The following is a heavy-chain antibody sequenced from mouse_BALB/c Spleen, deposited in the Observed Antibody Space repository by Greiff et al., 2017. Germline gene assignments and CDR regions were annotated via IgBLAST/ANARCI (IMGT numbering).Heavy chain of an antibody. CDR2: INPSNGRT. CDR1: GYTFTSYW. D-gene: IGHD1-1*01. J-gene: IGHJ3*01. CDR3: ARPSGSSLAWFAY. Sequence: QSGAELVKPGASVKLSCKASGYTFTSYWMHWVKQRPGQGLEWIGEINPSNGRTNYNEKFKSKATLTVDKSSSTANMQLSSLTSEDSAVYYCARPSGSSLAWFAYWGQGTLVTVSA. V-gene: IGHV1S81*02.